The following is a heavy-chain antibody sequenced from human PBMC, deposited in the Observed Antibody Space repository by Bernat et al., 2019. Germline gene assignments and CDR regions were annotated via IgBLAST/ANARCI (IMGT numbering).Heavy chain of an antibody. V-gene: IGHV3-33*08. J-gene: IGHJ4*02. Sequence: VQLVESGGGLVQPGGSLRLSCAASGFTFSSYGMHWVRQAPGKGLEWVAVIWYDGSNKYYADSVKGRFTISRDNSKNTLYLQMNSLRAEDTAVYYCARAYSSSSLRWWTLDYWGQGTLVTVSS. CDR1: GFTFSSYG. CDR2: IWYDGSNK. D-gene: IGHD6-6*01. CDR3: ARAYSSSSLRWWTLDY.